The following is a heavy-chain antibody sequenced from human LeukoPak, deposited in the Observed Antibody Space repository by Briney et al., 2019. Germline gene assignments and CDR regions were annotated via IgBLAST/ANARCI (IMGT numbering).Heavy chain of an antibody. CDR2: ISSSGTYI. CDR3: ARDPGRSGGSCYSDY. CDR1: GFTFGSFS. V-gene: IGHV3-21*01. J-gene: IGHJ4*02. D-gene: IGHD2-15*01. Sequence: GGSLRLSCAASGFTFGSFSMTWVRQAPGKGLEWVSTISSSGTYIYYADSVKGRFTISRDNAKNSLYLQMNSLRAEDTAVYYCARDPGRSGGSCYSDYWGQGTLVTVSS.